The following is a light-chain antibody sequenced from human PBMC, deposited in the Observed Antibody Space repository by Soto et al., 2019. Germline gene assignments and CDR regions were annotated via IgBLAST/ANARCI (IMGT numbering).Light chain of an antibody. CDR1: QSISSW. J-gene: IGKJ1*01. CDR2: DAS. Sequence: DIKMTQSPASLSASVGDRITITCRASQSISSWLAWYQQKPGKAPKLLIYDASSLESGVPSRFSGSGSGTEFTLTISSLQPDDFAIYYCQHFNSYPWTFGQGTKVDIK. CDR3: QHFNSYPWT. V-gene: IGKV1-5*01.